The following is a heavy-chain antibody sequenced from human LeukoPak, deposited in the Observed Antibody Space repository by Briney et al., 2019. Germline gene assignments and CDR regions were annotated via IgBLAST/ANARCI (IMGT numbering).Heavy chain of an antibody. D-gene: IGHD3-22*01. CDR3: ARGSLAYDSSGYFL. V-gene: IGHV4-39*07. CDR1: GGFISSSSYY. J-gene: IGHJ4*02. CDR2: IYYSGST. Sequence: PSETLSLTCTVSGGFISSSSYYWGWIRQPPGKGLEWIGSIYYSGSTYYSPSLKSRVTISVDTSKNQFSLKLSSVTAADTAVYYCARGSLAYDSSGYFLWGQGTLVTVSS.